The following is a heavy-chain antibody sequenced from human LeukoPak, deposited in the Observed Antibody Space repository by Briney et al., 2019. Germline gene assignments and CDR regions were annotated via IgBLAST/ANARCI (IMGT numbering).Heavy chain of an antibody. V-gene: IGHV4-34*01. CDR3: ARGPPTSYYDGDGYYFFDD. Sequence: SDTLSLTCAVYGGSFSGYYWSWIRQPPGKGLEWIVEINHSGSTNYNTSLQSRATISVDTSRNQFSLKLSSVTAADSAVYYWARGPPTSYYDGDGYYFFDDWGQGTLVTVSS. CDR2: INHSGST. CDR1: GGSFSGYY. J-gene: IGHJ4*02. D-gene: IGHD3-22*01.